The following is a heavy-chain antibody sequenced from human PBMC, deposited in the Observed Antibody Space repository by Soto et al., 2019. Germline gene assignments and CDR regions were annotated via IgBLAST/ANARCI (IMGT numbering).Heavy chain of an antibody. CDR3: AKTKREALGYCSSTSCPLDY. V-gene: IGHV3-23*01. Sequence: PGGSLRLSCAASGFTFSSYAMSWVRQAPGKGLEWVSAISGSGGSTYYADSVKGRFTISRDNSKNTLYLQMNSLRAEDTAVYYCAKTKREALGYCSSTSCPLDYWGQGTLVTVSS. CDR2: ISGSGGST. CDR1: GFTFSSYA. D-gene: IGHD2-2*01. J-gene: IGHJ4*02.